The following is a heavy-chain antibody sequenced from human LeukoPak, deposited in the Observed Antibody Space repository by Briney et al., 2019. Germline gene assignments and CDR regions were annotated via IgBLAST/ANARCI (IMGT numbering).Heavy chain of an antibody. CDR3: ARQRRIQLWSVGFDC. D-gene: IGHD5-18*01. CDR1: GGSISSSSYY. CDR2: IYYSGST. V-gene: IGHV4-39*01. Sequence: SETLSLTCTVSGGSISSSSYYWGWIRQPPGKGLEWIGSIYYSGSTYYNPSLKSRVTISVDTSKNQFSLKLSSVTAADTAVYYCARQRRIQLWSVGFDCWGQGTLVTVSS. J-gene: IGHJ4*02.